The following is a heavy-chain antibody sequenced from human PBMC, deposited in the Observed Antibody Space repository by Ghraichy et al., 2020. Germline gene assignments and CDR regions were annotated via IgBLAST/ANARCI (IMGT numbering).Heavy chain of an antibody. V-gene: IGHV3-15*01. CDR3: TTGEGLYNYGPGVDY. J-gene: IGHJ4*02. Sequence: GESLNISCAASGFTFSNAWMSWVRQAPGKGLEWVGRIKSKTNGGTTDYAAPVKGRFTISRDDSKNTLYLQMNSLKTEDTAVYYCTTGEGLYNYGPGVDYWGQGTLVSVSS. CDR1: GFTFSNAW. CDR2: IKSKTNGGTT. D-gene: IGHD5-18*01.